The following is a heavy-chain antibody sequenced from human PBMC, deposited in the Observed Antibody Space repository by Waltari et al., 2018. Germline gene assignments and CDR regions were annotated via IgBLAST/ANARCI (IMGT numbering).Heavy chain of an antibody. Sequence: QVQLQESGPGLVKPSETLSLTCTVSGGSISSYSWSWIRQPPGKGLEWIGYIYYSGSTNYNPALKSRVTISVDTSKNQFSLKLSSVTAADTAVYYCARVSTGRYFDYWGQGTLVTVSS. CDR3: ARVSTGRYFDY. CDR2: IYYSGST. V-gene: IGHV4-59*01. CDR1: GGSISSYS. J-gene: IGHJ4*02.